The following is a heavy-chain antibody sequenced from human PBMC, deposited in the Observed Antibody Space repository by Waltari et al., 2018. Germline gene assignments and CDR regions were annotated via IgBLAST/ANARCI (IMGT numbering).Heavy chain of an antibody. CDR1: GFNVISNY. J-gene: IGHJ4*01. CDR3: TGGQQAMGEY. CDR2: FQSNDDT. Sequence: EVQLVESGGGLVQPGGSLRLSCAASGFNVISNYMTWVRQAPGKGLQCVSVFQSNDDTYYADSVRGRFIISRDTSKNTLYLQMNSLRADDTATYYCTGGQQAMGEYWGQGTVVTVSS. V-gene: IGHV3-66*02.